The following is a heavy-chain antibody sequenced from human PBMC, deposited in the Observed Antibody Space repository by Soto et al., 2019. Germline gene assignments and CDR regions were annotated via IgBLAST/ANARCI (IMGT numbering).Heavy chain of an antibody. CDR3: AKSFCSSSSCFFVWVDP. CDR1: GFTFSSYA. J-gene: IGHJ5*02. Sequence: VGSLRLSCAASGFTFSSYAMSWVRQAPGKGLECISLISGTGVPTLYAESVKGRFSVSRDNSKNTLFLEVNNLRVDDTAIYYCAKSFCSSSSCFFVWVDPWGPGTLVTVSS. D-gene: IGHD2-2*01. V-gene: IGHV3-23*01. CDR2: ISGTGVPT.